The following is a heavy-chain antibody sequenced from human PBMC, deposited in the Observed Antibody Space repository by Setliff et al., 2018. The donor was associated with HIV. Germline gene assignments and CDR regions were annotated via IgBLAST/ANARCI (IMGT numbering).Heavy chain of an antibody. CDR3: ARRPYYFDS. CDR2: IYHSGST. CDR1: GGSFSDYY. Sequence: LSLTCAVYGGSFSDYYWSWIRQPPGKGLEWIGEIYHSGSTIYNPSLKSRVTISVDTSKNQFSLKLSSVTAADTAVYYCARRPYYFDSWGQGTLVTSPQ. D-gene: IGHD6-6*01. J-gene: IGHJ4*02. V-gene: IGHV4-34*01.